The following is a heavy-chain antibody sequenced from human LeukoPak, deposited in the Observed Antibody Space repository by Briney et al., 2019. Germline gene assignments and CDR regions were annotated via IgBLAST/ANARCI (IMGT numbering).Heavy chain of an antibody. V-gene: IGHV3-74*01. CDR3: ASFGISWSSSY. CDR1: GFSFNSHW. D-gene: IGHD2-21*01. Sequence: PGGSLRLSCAASGFSFNSHWVHWVRQAPGKGLVWVSRISDDGSYTSNVDSVKGQFTISRDNVNNMLYLHMNSLRAEDTAVYYCASFGISWSSSYWGQGTLVTVSS. CDR2: ISDDGSYT. J-gene: IGHJ4*02.